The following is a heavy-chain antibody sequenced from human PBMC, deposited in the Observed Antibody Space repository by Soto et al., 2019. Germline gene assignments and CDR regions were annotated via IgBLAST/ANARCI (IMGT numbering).Heavy chain of an antibody. CDR3: VRSRVGNCTHKDCPYYVDV. D-gene: IGHD1-1*01. Sequence: QVLLQESGPGLVKPSETLSLTCTVSGASMSSYFWTWIRQPPGKGLEWVAAIYYTGSTNYNPSLKSRVAISVDTSENQFSLKLSPLTAADTAVFFCVRSRVGNCTHKDCPYYVDVGGKGNTVTVSS. J-gene: IGHJ6*03. V-gene: IGHV4-59*08. CDR2: IYYTGST. CDR1: GASMSSYF.